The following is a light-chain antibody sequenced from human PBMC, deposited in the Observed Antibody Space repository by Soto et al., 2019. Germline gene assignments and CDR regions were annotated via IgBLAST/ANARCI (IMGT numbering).Light chain of an antibody. CDR2: DVS. V-gene: IGLV2-14*01. J-gene: IGLJ1*01. CDR1: SSDVGGYIF. Sequence: QSVLAQPASVSGSPGQSITISCTGTSSDVGGYIFVSWYQQHPGKAPKLIISDVSNRPSGVSTRFSGSKSGNTASLTISGLQAEDEADYYCSSYTSINTHVFGTGTKVTVL. CDR3: SSYTSINTHV.